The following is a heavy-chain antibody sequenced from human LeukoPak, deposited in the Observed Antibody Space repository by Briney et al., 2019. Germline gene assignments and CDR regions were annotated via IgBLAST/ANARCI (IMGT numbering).Heavy chain of an antibody. J-gene: IGHJ3*02. CDR3: ARGIGYYDSSSYYLGAFDI. CDR1: GFTFSSSG. V-gene: IGHV3-48*01. CDR2: ISSSSSTI. Sequence: PGGSLRLSCAASGFTFSSSGMNWVRQAPGKGLEWISYISSSSSTIYYADSVKGRFAISRDNAKNSLCLQMNSLRAEDTAVYYCARGIGYYDSSSYYLGAFDIWGQGTMVTVSS. D-gene: IGHD3-22*01.